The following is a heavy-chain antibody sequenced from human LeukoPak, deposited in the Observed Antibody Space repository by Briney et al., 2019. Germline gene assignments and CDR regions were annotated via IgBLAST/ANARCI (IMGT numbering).Heavy chain of an antibody. CDR1: GFTFSSYA. Sequence: PGGSLRLSCAASGFTFSSYAMSWDRQAPGKGLEWVSAISGSGGSTYYADSVKGRFTISRDNSKNTLYLQMNSLRAEDTAVYYCAKASGSYRNYFDYWGQGTLVTVSS. J-gene: IGHJ4*02. CDR2: ISGSGGST. CDR3: AKASGSYRNYFDY. V-gene: IGHV3-23*01. D-gene: IGHD1-26*01.